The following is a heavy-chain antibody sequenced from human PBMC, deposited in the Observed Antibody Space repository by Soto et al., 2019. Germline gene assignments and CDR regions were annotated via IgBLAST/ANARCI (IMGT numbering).Heavy chain of an antibody. V-gene: IGHV4-39*01. CDR3: ARQAPTVVTPANFDY. D-gene: IGHD4-17*01. J-gene: IGHJ4*02. CDR2: IYYSGST. Sequence: SETLSLTCTVSGGSISSSSYYWGWIRQPPGKGLEWIGSIYYSGSTYYNPSLKSRVTISVDTSKNQFSLKLSSVTAADTAVYYCARQAPTVVTPANFDYWGQGTLVTVSS. CDR1: GGSISSSSYY.